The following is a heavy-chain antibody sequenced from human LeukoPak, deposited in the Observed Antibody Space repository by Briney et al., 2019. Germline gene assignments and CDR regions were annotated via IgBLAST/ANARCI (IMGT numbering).Heavy chain of an antibody. J-gene: IGHJ6*03. CDR1: GGSFSGYY. CDR2: INHSGST. D-gene: IGHD5-18*01. Sequence: SETLSLTCAVYGGSFSGYYWSWVRQPPGKGLEWIGEINHSGSTNYNPSLKSRVTISVDTSKNQFSLKLSSVTAADTAVYYCCGDSYGHGPYYMDVWGKGTTVTVSS. CDR3: CGDSYGHGPYYMDV. V-gene: IGHV4-34*01.